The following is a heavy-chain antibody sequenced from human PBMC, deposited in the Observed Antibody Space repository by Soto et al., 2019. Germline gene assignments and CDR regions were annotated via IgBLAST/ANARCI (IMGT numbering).Heavy chain of an antibody. CDR2: IYYSGST. V-gene: IGHV4-30-4*01. CDR3: ARAGSAGFFPFDY. CDR1: GGSISSGDYY. J-gene: IGHJ4*02. Sequence: SETLSLTCTVSGGSISSGDYYWRWIRQPPGKGLEWIGYIYYSGSTYYNPSLKSRVTISVDTSKNQFSLKLSSVTAADTAVYYCARAGSAGFFPFDYWGQGTLVTVSS. D-gene: IGHD2-15*01.